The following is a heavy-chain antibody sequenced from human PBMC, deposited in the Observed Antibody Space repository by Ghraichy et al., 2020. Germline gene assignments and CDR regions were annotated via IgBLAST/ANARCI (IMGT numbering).Heavy chain of an antibody. CDR1: GGSISSSSYY. V-gene: IGHV4-39*01. Sequence: ESLNISCTVSGGSISSSSYYWGWIRQPPGKGLEWIGSIYYSGSTYYNPSLKSRVTISIDTSKNQFSLKLSSVTAADTAVYYCARGFLTTGRAFDIWGQGTMVTVSS. D-gene: IGHD1-1*01. CDR3: ARGFLTTGRAFDI. J-gene: IGHJ3*02. CDR2: IYYSGST.